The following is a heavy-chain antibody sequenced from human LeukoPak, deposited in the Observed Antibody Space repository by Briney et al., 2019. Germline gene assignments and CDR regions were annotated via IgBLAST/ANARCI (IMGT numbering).Heavy chain of an antibody. CDR3: ARDYGDYFDY. Sequence: SETLSLTCPVSGGSISNCYRSWIRQPPVKGLEWIGYIYYSGSTNYNPSLKSRVIISVDTSKNQFSLKLSSVAAADTAVYYCARDYGDYFDYWGQGTLVAVSS. CDR1: GGSISNCY. CDR2: IYYSGST. V-gene: IGHV4-59*01. J-gene: IGHJ4*02. D-gene: IGHD4-17*01.